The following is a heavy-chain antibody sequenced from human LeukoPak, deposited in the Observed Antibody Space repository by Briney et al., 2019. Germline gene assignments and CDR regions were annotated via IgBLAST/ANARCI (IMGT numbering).Heavy chain of an antibody. CDR2: INTNTGNP. D-gene: IGHD3-10*01. Sequence: ASVKISCKAPGYTFTSYGISWVRQAPGQGLEWIGWINTNTGNPTYAQGFTGRFVFSLDTSVSTAYLQISSLKAEDTAVYYCARGFRGVTYYFDYWGQGTLVTVSS. CDR3: ARGFRGVTYYFDY. V-gene: IGHV7-4-1*02. CDR1: GYTFTSYG. J-gene: IGHJ4*02.